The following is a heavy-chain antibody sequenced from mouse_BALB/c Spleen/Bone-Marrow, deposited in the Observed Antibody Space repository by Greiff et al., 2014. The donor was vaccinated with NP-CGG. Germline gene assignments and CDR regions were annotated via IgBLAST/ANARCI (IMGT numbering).Heavy chain of an antibody. J-gene: IGHJ3*01. V-gene: IGHV5-6-4*01. Sequence: EVKLMESGGGLVKPGGSLKLSCAASGFTFSSYTMSWVRQTPGKRLEWVATTSSGGSYTYYPDSVKGRFTISRDNAKNTLYLQMSSLKSEDTAMYYCTRDDYDGAWFAYWGQGTLVTVSA. D-gene: IGHD2-4*01. CDR1: GFTFSSYT. CDR3: TRDDYDGAWFAY. CDR2: TSSGGSYT.